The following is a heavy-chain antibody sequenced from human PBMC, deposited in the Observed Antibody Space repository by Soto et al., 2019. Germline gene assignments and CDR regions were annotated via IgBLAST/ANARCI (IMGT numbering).Heavy chain of an antibody. V-gene: IGHV3-30*18. CDR2: ISYDGSNK. D-gene: IGHD3-16*01. CDR1: GFTFSSYG. CDR3: AKAFPGGLGALGPY. Sequence: QVQLVESGGGVVQPGRSLRLSCAASGFTFSSYGMHWVRQAPGKGLEWVAVISYDGSNKYYADSVKGRFTISRDNSKNTLYLQMNSLRAEDTAVYYCAKAFPGGLGALGPYWGQGTLVTVSS. J-gene: IGHJ4*02.